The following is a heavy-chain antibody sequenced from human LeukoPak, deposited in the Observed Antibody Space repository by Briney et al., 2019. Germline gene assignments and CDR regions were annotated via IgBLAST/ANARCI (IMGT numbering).Heavy chain of an antibody. Sequence: PGRSLTLSWAAAGFTFSNYGMHWVRQAPGRGLEWVSAISGIGDSTYYANSVKGRFTISRDNSKNTLYLQMNSLRAEDTAVYYCAKRQAGARITIFGVVTGCFDYWGQGTLVTVSS. CDR1: GFTFSNYG. CDR2: ISGIGDST. CDR3: AKRQAGARITIFGVVTGCFDY. V-gene: IGHV3-23*01. D-gene: IGHD3-3*01. J-gene: IGHJ4*02.